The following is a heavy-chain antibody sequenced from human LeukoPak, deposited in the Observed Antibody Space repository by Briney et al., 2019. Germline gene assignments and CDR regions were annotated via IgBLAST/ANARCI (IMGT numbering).Heavy chain of an antibody. CDR2: IRNKANSYTT. J-gene: IGHJ4*02. Sequence: GGSLRLSCAASGFTVRNNYMSWVRQAPGKGLEWVGRIRNKANSYTTEYAASVKGRFTISRDDSKNSVYLQMNSLKTEDTAVYYCARDSGYFDSWGQGTLVTVSS. V-gene: IGHV3-72*01. CDR3: ARDSGYFDS. D-gene: IGHD1-26*01. CDR1: GFTVRNNY.